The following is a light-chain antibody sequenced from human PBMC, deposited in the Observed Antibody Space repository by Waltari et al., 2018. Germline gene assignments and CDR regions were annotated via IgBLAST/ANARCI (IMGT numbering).Light chain of an antibody. Sequence: EIVMTQSPATLSVSQGERATLSCRASQRVTNKLAWYQQKRGQAPRLLIYGASTRATGIPARFSGSGSGTEFTLTISSLQSEDFAIYYCQQYDYWYTFGQGTKLEIK. CDR1: QRVTNK. V-gene: IGKV3-15*01. J-gene: IGKJ2*01. CDR3: QQYDYWYT. CDR2: GAS.